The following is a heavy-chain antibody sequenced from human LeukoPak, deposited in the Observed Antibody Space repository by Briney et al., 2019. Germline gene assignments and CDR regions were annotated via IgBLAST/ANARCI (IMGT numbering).Heavy chain of an antibody. Sequence: GGSLRLSCAASEFTFSGYDMHWVRQAPGRGLEWVSCISSSGDIVYYADSVKGRFTVSRDHAKNSLYLQMNSLRAGGTAVYYCARNLDVWGQGTLVTVSS. D-gene: IGHD1-1*01. V-gene: IGHV3-48*03. J-gene: IGHJ4*02. CDR3: ARNLDV. CDR1: EFTFSGYD. CDR2: ISSSGDIV.